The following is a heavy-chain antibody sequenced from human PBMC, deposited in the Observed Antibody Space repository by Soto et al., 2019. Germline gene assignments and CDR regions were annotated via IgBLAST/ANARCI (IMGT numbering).Heavy chain of an antibody. CDR3: ATALWFGTQVEL. CDR1: GGYFNDNY. D-gene: IGHD3-10*01. V-gene: IGHV4-34*01. J-gene: IGHJ1*01. CDR2: ISRSGTT. Sequence: QVQLQQWGAGLLKPSETLSLSCAVYGGYFNDNYYTWFRQPPGKGLEWIGEISRSGTTKYIPSLKGRASLSFATSKTTVSLKVASVTAADTAFYYCATALWFGTQVELWGQGALVTVSS.